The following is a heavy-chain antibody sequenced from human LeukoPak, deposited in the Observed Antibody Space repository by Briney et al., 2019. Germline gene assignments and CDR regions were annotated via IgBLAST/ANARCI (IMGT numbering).Heavy chain of an antibody. Sequence: ASVKVSCKTSGYSENFYGITWVRQVAGQGLEWMGWISAQHGQTEYAPNSQDRVTMTTDTYTNTAYMELRSLRSDDTAVYYCAKDDDWGRYKHWGQGTLVTVSS. V-gene: IGHV1-18*01. D-gene: IGHD3-16*01. CDR1: GYSENFYG. J-gene: IGHJ1*01. CDR2: ISAQHGQT. CDR3: AKDDDWGRYKH.